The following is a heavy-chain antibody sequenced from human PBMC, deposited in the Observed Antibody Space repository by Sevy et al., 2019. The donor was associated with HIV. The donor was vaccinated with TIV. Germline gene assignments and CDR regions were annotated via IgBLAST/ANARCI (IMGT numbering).Heavy chain of an antibody. V-gene: IGHV1-18*01. Sequence: ASVKVSCKASGYSFSNYGISWVRQAPGQGLEWMGWISAHNANTNYAQKLQDRVTMTTDTSTSTAYMGLRSLRSDDTAVYYCARAVPYYDILTGRNYFDYWGQGTLVTVSS. CDR2: ISAHNANT. J-gene: IGHJ4*02. CDR1: GYSFSNYG. D-gene: IGHD3-9*01. CDR3: ARAVPYYDILTGRNYFDY.